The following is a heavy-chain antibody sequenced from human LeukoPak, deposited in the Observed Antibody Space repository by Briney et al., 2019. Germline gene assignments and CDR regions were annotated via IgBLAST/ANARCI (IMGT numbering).Heavy chain of an antibody. Sequence: GGSLRLSCAASGFAFNNYVMTWVRQAPGKGLDWFSAISGSGDSTYYADSVKGRFTISRDNSKNTLYLQMNSLRAEDTAVYYCAKDQVVVPGDAFDIWGQGTMVTVSS. CDR1: GFAFNNYV. CDR3: AKDQVVVPGDAFDI. CDR2: ISGSGDST. J-gene: IGHJ3*02. D-gene: IGHD2-2*01. V-gene: IGHV3-23*01.